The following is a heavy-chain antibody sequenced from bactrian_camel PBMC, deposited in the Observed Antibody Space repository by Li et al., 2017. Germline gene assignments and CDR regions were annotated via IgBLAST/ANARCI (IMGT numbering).Heavy chain of an antibody. D-gene: IGHD5*01. CDR3: ATGLRAGRLYCHFATDFDY. J-gene: IGHJ4*01. V-gene: IGHV3S53*01. Sequence: QVQLVESGGDSVEPGGSLRVSCVASGDTRGIWCMGWFRQAPGKEREEVATIRSDGYPCYTPSVKGRFTISENNAKALVSLQMNNLQPEDTGTYYCATGLRAGRLYCHFATDFDYWGQGTQVTVS. CDR1: GDTRGIWC. CDR2: IRSDGYP.